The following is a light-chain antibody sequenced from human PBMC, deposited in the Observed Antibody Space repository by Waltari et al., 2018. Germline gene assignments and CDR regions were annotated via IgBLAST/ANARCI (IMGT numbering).Light chain of an antibody. J-gene: IGKJ1*01. CDR1: QSISTY. Sequence: DIQMTQSPSPLSASVGDRVTITCLASQSISTYLNWYQQKPGKAPKFLIYDGSTLQIGVPSRFIGNGSETDFTLTINNLQPEDFATYFCQQSYSSPLTLGQGTNVQFK. V-gene: IGKV1-39*01. CDR2: DGS. CDR3: QQSYSSPLT.